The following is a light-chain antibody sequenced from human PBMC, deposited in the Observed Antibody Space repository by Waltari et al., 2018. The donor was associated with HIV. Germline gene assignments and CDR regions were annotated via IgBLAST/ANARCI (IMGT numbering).Light chain of an antibody. J-gene: IGLJ2*01. CDR1: SSNIGSNY. CDR3: AAWDDSLSGLVV. CDR2: RNN. Sequence: QSVLTQPPSASGTPGQRVTISCSGSSSNIGSNYVYWYQQLPGTAPKLLIYRNNQRRSGVPDRFSGSESGTSASLAISGLRSEDEAYYYCAAWDDSLSGLVVFGGGTKLTVL. V-gene: IGLV1-47*01.